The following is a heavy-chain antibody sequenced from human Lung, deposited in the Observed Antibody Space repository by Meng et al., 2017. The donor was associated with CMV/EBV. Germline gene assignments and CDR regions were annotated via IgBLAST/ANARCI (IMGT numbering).Heavy chain of an antibody. CDR2: MNPNSGNT. CDR3: ARGYCSGGSCPVFDP. J-gene: IGHJ5*02. V-gene: IGHV1-8*01. D-gene: IGHD2-15*01. Sequence: PEVKKPGASVKVSCKSFGYTFTSYDIDGVRQATGQGLAWVGCMNPNSGNTGYAQKFQGRGTMTRNTSISTAYMELSSLRSEDTAVYYCARGYCSGGSCPVFDPWGQGTLVTVSS. CDR1: GYTFTSYD.